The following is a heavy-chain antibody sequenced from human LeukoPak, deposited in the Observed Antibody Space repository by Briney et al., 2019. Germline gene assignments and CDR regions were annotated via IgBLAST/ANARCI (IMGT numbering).Heavy chain of an antibody. V-gene: IGHV3-23*01. CDR3: AELGITMIGGV. D-gene: IGHD3-10*02. CDR1: GFAFSNYG. Sequence: GGSLRLSCAASGFAFSNYGMNWVRQAPGKGLEWVSGITGSGSTTYYADSVKGRFTISRDNSKNTLYLQMNSLRAEDTAVYYCAELGITMIGGVWGKGTTVTISS. CDR2: ITGSGSTT. J-gene: IGHJ6*04.